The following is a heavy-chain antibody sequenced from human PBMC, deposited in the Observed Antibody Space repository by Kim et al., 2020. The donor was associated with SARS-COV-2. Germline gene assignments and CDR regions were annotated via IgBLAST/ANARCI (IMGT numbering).Heavy chain of an antibody. J-gene: IGHJ4*01. CDR1: GFTFSSRG. CDR3: ATVFGPYSSTWYSIDY. V-gene: IGHV3-33*01. Sequence: GESLRLSCAVSGFTFSSRGMHWVRQAPGKGLEWVAVIWYDGTNKYYADSVKGRFTISRDNSKNTLYLQMNSLRAEYTALYYCATVFGPYSSTWYSIDYWG. D-gene: IGHD6-13*01. CDR2: IWYDGTNK.